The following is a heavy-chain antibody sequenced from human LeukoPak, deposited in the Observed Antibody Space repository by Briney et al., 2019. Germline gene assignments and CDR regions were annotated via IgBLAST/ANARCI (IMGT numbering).Heavy chain of an antibody. CDR1: GGSIGSSTYY. V-gene: IGHV4-39*07. D-gene: IGHD5-24*01. Sequence: SDTLSLTCTVSGGSIGSSTYYWGWIRQAPGKGLEWIGSIYYSGTTYYNPSLQSRVTISVDTSRNQFSLKLSSVTAADTAVYYCARMASSDGYNFDYWGQGTLVTVSS. J-gene: IGHJ4*02. CDR2: IYYSGTT. CDR3: ARMASSDGYNFDY.